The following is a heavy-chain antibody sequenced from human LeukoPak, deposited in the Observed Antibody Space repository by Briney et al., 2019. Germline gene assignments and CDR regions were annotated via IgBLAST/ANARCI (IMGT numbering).Heavy chain of an antibody. CDR3: AKEGAASWDVDV. V-gene: IGHV3-30*02. J-gene: IGHJ6*04. D-gene: IGHD3-3*02. CDR1: GFIFIGYG. CDR2: IRPDGHNK. Sequence: GGSLRLSCAASGFIFIGYGMHWVRQAPGKGPEWVAFIRPDGHNKYYADSVKGRFTISRDNSKNTVDLQMNSLRDDDTAMYYCAKEGAASWDVDVWGKGTTVTVSS.